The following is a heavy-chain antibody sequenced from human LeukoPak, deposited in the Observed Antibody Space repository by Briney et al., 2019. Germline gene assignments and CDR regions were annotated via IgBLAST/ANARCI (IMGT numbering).Heavy chain of an antibody. V-gene: IGHV4-59*01. CDR2: IYYSGNT. J-gene: IGHJ6*02. Sequence: PSETLSLTCTVSGGSISSFYWSWIRQPPGKGLEWIGYIYYSGNTNYNPSLKSRVTLSVDTSKNQFSLKLSSVTAADMAVYYCAREDPQTTVPEGMDVWGQGTTVTVSS. D-gene: IGHD4-17*01. CDR3: AREDPQTTVPEGMDV. CDR1: GGSISSFY.